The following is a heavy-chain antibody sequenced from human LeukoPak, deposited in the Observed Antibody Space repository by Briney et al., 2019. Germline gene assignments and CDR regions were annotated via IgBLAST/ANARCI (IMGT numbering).Heavy chain of an antibody. D-gene: IGHD1-1*01. J-gene: IGHJ3*02. CDR1: GGTFSSYA. Sequence: ASVKVSCKASGGTFSSYAISWVRQAPGQGLEWMGWISAYNGNTNYAQKLQGRVTMTTDTSTSTAYMELRSLRSDDTAVYYCARRYLHAFDIWGQGTMVTVSS. CDR2: ISAYNGNT. CDR3: ARRYLHAFDI. V-gene: IGHV1-18*01.